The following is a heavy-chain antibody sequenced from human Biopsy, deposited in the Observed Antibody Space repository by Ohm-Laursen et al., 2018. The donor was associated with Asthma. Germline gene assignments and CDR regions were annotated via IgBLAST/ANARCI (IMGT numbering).Heavy chain of an antibody. CDR3: ARGDSSNWSHYYFDY. J-gene: IGHJ4*02. V-gene: IGHV3-53*01. D-gene: IGHD3-22*01. CDR2: IYSGGTS. CDR1: GFAVSRDY. Sequence: SLRLSCAASGFAVSRDYMFWVRQAPGKGLEWVSVIYSGGTSHTADSVRGRFTISGDYSKNTLYLQMHGLRAEDTAVYYCARGDSSNWSHYYFDYWGQGTLVTVSS.